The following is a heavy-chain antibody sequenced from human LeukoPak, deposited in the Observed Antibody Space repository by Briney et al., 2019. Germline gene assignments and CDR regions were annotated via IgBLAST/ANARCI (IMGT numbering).Heavy chain of an antibody. V-gene: IGHV3-23*01. J-gene: IGHJ4*02. CDR1: GFTFSTYA. CDR2: ISGSGGST. D-gene: IGHD3-22*01. CDR3: AKDLGGYYYDSSHYFDY. Sequence: GGSLRLSCAASGFTFSTYAMSWVRQAPGKGLEWVSAISGSGGSTYYADSVKGRFTISRDNSKNTLYLQMNSLRAEDTAVYYCAKDLGGYYYDSSHYFDYWGQGTLVTVSS.